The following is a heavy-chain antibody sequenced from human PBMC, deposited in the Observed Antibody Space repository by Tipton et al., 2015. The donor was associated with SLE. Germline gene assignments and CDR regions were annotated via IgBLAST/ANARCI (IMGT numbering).Heavy chain of an antibody. CDR2: IYYSGST. Sequence: TLSLTCTVSGGSISSSSYYWGWIRQPPGKGLEWIGSIYYSGSTYYNPSLKSRVTISVDTSKNQFSLKLSSVTAADTAVYYCARARHCSSTSCYRWFDSWGQGTLVTVSS. J-gene: IGHJ5*01. CDR3: ARARHCSSTSCYRWFDS. D-gene: IGHD2-2*02. V-gene: IGHV4-39*07. CDR1: GGSISSSSYY.